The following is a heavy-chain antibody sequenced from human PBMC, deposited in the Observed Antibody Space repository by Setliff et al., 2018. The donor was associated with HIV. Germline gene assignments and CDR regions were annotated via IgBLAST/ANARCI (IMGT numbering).Heavy chain of an antibody. J-gene: IGHJ4*02. CDR2: IHTSGST. Sequence: SETLSLTCTVSGGSISSGSYYWSWIRQPAGKGLEWIGHIHTSGSTKYNPSLKSRVTISADTSKNQFSLNLSSVTAAETAVYYCARVGYHGSGRYSFDYWGQGTQVTVSS. D-gene: IGHD3-10*01. CDR3: ARVGYHGSGRYSFDY. V-gene: IGHV4-61*09. CDR1: GGSISSGSYY.